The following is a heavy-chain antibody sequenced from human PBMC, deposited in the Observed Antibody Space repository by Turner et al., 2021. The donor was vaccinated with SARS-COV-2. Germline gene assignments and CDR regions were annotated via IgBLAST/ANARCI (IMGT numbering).Heavy chain of an antibody. V-gene: IGHV3-23*01. Sequence: EAQLLESGGDLVQPGGSLTLSCAASGFRFSIYEMSWVRQAPGKGLEWVSALSGSGANTYYADSVKGRFTISRDNSKNTLYLQMNSLGAEDTAVYYCAKATMIANTPANFDLWGPGTLVTVSS. CDR2: LSGSGANT. CDR1: GFRFSIYE. CDR3: AKATMIANTPANFDL. D-gene: IGHD3-22*01. J-gene: IGHJ2*01.